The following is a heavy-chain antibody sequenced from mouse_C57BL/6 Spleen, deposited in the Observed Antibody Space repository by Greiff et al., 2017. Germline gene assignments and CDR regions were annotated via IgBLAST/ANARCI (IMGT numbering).Heavy chain of an antibody. D-gene: IGHD1-1*01. CDR2: IDPGTGGT. CDR1: GYTFTDYE. J-gene: IGHJ2*01. Sequence: QVQLQQSGAELVRPGASVTLSCKASGYTFTDYEMHWVKQTPVHGLEWIGAIDPGTGGTAYNQKFKGKATLTADKSSRTASMELRSLTSEDSAVYCGTRRSSSCYFDDWGKGTTLTVSS. CDR3: TRRSSSCYFDD. V-gene: IGHV1-15*01.